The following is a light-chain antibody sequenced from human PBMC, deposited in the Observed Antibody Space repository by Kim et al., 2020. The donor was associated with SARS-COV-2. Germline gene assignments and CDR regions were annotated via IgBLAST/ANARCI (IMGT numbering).Light chain of an antibody. V-gene: IGKV3-15*01. CDR2: GAS. CDR3: QQYNNWPKT. CDR1: QSVSSN. J-gene: IGKJ1*01. Sequence: EIVMTQSPATLSVSPGERATLSCRASQSVSSNLAWYQQKPGQAPRLLIYGASTRATGIPARFSGGGSGIEFTLTISSLQSEDFAVYYCQQYNNWPKTFGQGTKVDIK.